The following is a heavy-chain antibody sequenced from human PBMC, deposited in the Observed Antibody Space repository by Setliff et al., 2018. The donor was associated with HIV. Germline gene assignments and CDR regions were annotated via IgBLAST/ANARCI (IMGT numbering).Heavy chain of an antibody. J-gene: IGHJ4*02. Sequence: ASVKVSCKASGYTFTSYYIHWVRQAPGQGLEWMGGIIPIFGTNYAQKFQGRVTMTRDTSISTAYMELSRLRSDDTAVYYCARSTTADWGQGTMVTVSS. CDR3: ARSTTAD. CDR2: IIPIFGT. V-gene: IGHV1-2*02. CDR1: GYTFTSYY. D-gene: IGHD4-17*01.